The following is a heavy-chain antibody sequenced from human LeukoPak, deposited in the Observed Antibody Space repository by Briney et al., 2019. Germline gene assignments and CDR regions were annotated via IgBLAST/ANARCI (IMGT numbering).Heavy chain of an antibody. Sequence: GGSLRLSCAASGFTFSSYAMHWVRQAPGKGLEWVAVISYDGSNKYYADSVKGRFTISRDNSKNTLYLQMNSLRAEDTAVYYCARDQLPLITVTMYLVDYWGQGTLVTVSS. V-gene: IGHV3-30*04. CDR3: ARDQLPLITVTMYLVDY. J-gene: IGHJ4*02. CDR1: GFTFSSYA. D-gene: IGHD4-17*01. CDR2: ISYDGSNK.